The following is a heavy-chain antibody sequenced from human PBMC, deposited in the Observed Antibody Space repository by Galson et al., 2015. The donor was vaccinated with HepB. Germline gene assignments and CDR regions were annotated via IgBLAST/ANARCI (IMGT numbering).Heavy chain of an antibody. V-gene: IGHV5-51*01. D-gene: IGHD2-8*01. CDR1: GYNFASYW. Sequence: QSGAEVKKPGESLKISCQVSGYNFASYWIAWVRQTPGKGLEWIGVIYPGDSDTRYSPSFQGHVSISADKSTSTAYLQWSSLEASDTAMYFCARNLRIAGANGWFDHWGQGTLVTVSS. CDR2: IYPGDSDT. CDR3: ARNLRIAGANGWFDH. J-gene: IGHJ5*02.